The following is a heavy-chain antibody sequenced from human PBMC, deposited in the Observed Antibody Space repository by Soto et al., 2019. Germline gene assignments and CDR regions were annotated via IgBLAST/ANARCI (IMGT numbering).Heavy chain of an antibody. V-gene: IGHV3-48*02. CDR3: ARVGEYYGSSGYSSVY. CDR1: GFTFSSYS. D-gene: IGHD3-22*01. J-gene: IGHJ4*02. Sequence: EVQLVESGGGLVQPGGSLRLSCAASGFTFSSYSMNWVRQAPGKGLEWVSYISSSSSTIYYADSVKGRFTISRDNAKNSLYLQMNSLRDEDTAVYYCARVGEYYGSSGYSSVYWGKGTLVTVSS. CDR2: ISSSSSTI.